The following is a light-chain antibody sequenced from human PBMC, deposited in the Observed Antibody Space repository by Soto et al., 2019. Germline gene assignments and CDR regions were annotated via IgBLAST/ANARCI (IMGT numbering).Light chain of an antibody. CDR3: QRYNNSTT. CDR2: GAS. Sequence: EIVMTQSPATLSVSPGERATLSCRASQSVSSNLAWYQQKPSQAPRLLIYGASTRATGIPTRFSGSGSGTELTLIISSLQHDGFAANCYQRYNNSTTFGQRTKLEIK. CDR1: QSVSSN. V-gene: IGKV3-15*01. J-gene: IGKJ2*01.